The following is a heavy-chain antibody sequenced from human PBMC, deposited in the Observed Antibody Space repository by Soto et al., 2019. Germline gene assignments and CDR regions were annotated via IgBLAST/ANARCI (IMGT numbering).Heavy chain of an antibody. Sequence: GGSLRLSCEASGFNFNEYYMSWIRQAPGKGLEWVSYISGSGNTIYYADSVKGRFTISRDNAKSSLYLQMNSLRAEDTATYYCARGRQRGYTYGFADYWGQGALVTVSS. CDR1: GFNFNEYY. CDR2: ISGSGNTI. CDR3: ARGRQRGYTYGFADY. J-gene: IGHJ4*02. V-gene: IGHV3-11*01. D-gene: IGHD5-18*01.